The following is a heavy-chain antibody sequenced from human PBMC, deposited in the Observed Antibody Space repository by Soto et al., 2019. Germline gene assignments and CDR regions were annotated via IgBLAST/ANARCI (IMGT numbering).Heavy chain of an antibody. D-gene: IGHD6-13*01. CDR3: ARSSSWYLMWGAFDI. CDR1: GYTFTGYY. Sequence: QVQLVQSGAEVKKPGASVKVSCKASGYTFTGYYMHWVRQAPGQGLEWMGWINPNSGGTNYAQKFQGWVTMTRDTSISTAYMELSRLRSDDTAVYYCARSSSWYLMWGAFDIWGQGTMVTVSS. J-gene: IGHJ3*02. CDR2: INPNSGGT. V-gene: IGHV1-2*04.